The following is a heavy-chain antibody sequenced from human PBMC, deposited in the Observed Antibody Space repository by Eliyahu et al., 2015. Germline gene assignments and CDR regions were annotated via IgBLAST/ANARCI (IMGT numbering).Heavy chain of an antibody. CDR3: AHSRRRERCSGGNCYFFDY. V-gene: IGHV2-5*02. J-gene: IGHJ4*02. CDR2: IFWDGDK. Sequence: QITLKETGPALMRPTQTLTLTCTFSGFSLSADGVGVGWFRQPPGKGLXWLAIIFWDGDKRYSPSLKTRLTITRDTSENVVVLTLTTMDPLDTSTYFCAHSRRRERCSGGNCYFFDYWGQGTLVTVSS. D-gene: IGHD2-15*01. CDR1: GFSLSADGVG.